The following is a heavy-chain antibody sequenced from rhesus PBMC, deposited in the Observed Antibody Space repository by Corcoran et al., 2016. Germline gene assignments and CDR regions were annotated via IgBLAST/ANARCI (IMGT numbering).Heavy chain of an antibody. V-gene: IGHV4-122*02. Sequence: QVQLQESGPGLVKPSETLSLTCAVSGCSISSSYYYWSWIRQAPGKGLEWIGYISYSGSSSYHPARKSRGTISRDTSKNQVSLKLNSVTAADTAVYYCARDRGNRSYWGQGVLVTVSS. D-gene: IGHD1-44*01. CDR3: ARDRGNRSY. CDR2: ISYSGSS. J-gene: IGHJ4*01. CDR1: GCSISSSYYY.